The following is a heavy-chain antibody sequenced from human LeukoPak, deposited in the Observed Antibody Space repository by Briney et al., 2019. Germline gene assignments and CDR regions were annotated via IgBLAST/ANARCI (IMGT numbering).Heavy chain of an antibody. V-gene: IGHV1-69*13. Sequence: SVKVSCKASGGTFSNYAISWVRQAPGQGLEWMGGIIPIFDTADYAQKFQGRLTITADESTSTAYMELSSLRAEDTAVYYCARDLVGSHTSYSSGAWDYWGQGTLVTVSS. CDR3: ARDLVGSHTSYSSGAWDY. J-gene: IGHJ4*02. CDR1: GGTFSNYA. CDR2: IIPIFDTA. D-gene: IGHD3-9*01.